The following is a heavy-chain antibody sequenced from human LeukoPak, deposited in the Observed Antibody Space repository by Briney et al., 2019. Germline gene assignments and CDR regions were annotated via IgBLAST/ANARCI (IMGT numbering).Heavy chain of an antibody. CDR2: ISAYNGNT. J-gene: IGHJ6*02. CDR3: ARDYGGTTYYYYYGMDV. CDR1: GYTFTSYG. Sequence: ASVNVSCKASGYTFTSYGISWVRQAPGQGLEWMGWISAYNGNTNYAQKLQGRVTTTTDTSTSTAYMELRSLRSDDTAVYYCARDYGGTTYYYYYGMDVWGQGTTVTVSS. V-gene: IGHV1-18*01. D-gene: IGHD2-15*01.